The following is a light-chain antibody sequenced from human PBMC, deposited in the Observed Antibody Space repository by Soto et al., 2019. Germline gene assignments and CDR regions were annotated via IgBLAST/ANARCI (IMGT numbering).Light chain of an antibody. J-gene: IGKJ4*01. CDR2: AAS. CDR3: QQGYNFPFT. Sequence: DIQLTQSPSSVPASVGDRVTITCRASQGIRSWIAWYQHKPGKAPKLLIYAASTLESGVPSRFSGSGSGTDFTLAIDRLQPEDFATYYCQQGYNFPFTFGGGTKVEIK. CDR1: QGIRSW. V-gene: IGKV1-12*01.